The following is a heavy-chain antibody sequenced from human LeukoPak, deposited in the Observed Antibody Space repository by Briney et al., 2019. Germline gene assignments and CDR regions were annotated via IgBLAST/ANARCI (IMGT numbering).Heavy chain of an antibody. V-gene: IGHV1-2*02. D-gene: IGHD6-13*01. J-gene: IGHJ6*02. Sequence: ASVKVSCKASRYTFTGYYMHWVRQAPGQGLEWMGWINPNSGGTNYAQKFQGRVTMTRDTSISTAYMELSRLRSDDTAVYYCARAFDRAIAAAGTLIWGENYYYYYGMDVWGQGTTVTVSS. CDR1: RYTFTGYY. CDR3: ARAFDRAIAAAGTLIWGENYYYYYGMDV. CDR2: INPNSGGT.